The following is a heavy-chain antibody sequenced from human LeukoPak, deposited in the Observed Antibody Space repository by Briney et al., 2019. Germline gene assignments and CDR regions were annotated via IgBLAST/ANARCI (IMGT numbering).Heavy chain of an antibody. CDR3: ASSIAVAGTIDY. CDR2: IWYDGSNK. CDR1: GFTFSSHG. D-gene: IGHD6-19*01. Sequence: QPGGSLRLSCAASGFTFSSHGMLWVRQAAGKGLEWVAVIWYDGSNKYYADPVEGRFTISRDNSKNTLYLQMNSLRAEDTAVYYCASSIAVAGTIDYWGQGTLVTVSS. J-gene: IGHJ4*02. V-gene: IGHV3-33*01.